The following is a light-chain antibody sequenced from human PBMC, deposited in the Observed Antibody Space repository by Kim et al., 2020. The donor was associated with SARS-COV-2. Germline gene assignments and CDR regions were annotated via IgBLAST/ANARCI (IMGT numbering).Light chain of an antibody. CDR3: QQANSFPLT. J-gene: IGKJ4*01. CDR2: DAS. V-gene: IGKV1-12*01. CDR1: QDISSW. Sequence: DIQMTQSPFSVSASVGDRVTITCRASQDISSWLAWYQQKPGKAPNLLIYDASTLQSEVPSRFSGSGSGTDFSLTISSLQPEDFATYYCQQANSFPLTFGGGTKVDIK.